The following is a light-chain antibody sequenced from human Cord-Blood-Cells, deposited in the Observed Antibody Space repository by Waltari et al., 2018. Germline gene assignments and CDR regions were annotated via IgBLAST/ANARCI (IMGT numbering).Light chain of an antibody. CDR3: CSDAGSSTWV. J-gene: IGLJ3*02. V-gene: IGLV2-23*01. CDR1: SSDVGSYNL. Sequence: QSALTQPASVSGSPGQSITISCTGTSSDVGSYNLVSWYQQHPGNAPKLMIYEGSKRPSGVSNRVSGSKSGNTASLKISGLQSEDEADYYCCSDAGSSTWVFGGGTKLTVL. CDR2: EGS.